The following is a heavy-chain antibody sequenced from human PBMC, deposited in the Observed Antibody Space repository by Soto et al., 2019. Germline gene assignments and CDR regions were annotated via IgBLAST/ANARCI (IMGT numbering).Heavy chain of an antibody. V-gene: IGHV3-73*01. J-gene: IGHJ5*02. D-gene: IGHD2-15*01. Sequence: EVQLVESGGGLVQPGGSLKLSCAASGFTFSGSNMHWVRQAPGKGLEWGGRISSKANSYATAYAASVKGRFIISRDDSKTTAYLQMNRLTSEDTAVYYCTRRGEVASFAPWGQGTLVTVSS. CDR2: ISSKANSYAT. CDR3: TRRGEVASFAP. CDR1: GFTFSGSN.